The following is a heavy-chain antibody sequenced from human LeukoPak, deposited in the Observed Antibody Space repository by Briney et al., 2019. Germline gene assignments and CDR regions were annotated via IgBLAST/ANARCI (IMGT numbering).Heavy chain of an antibody. CDR2: IIPIFGTA. V-gene: IGHV1-69*01. J-gene: IGHJ3*02. D-gene: IGHD3-9*01. CDR3: ARVTTYYDILTGSATDAFGI. Sequence: SVKVSCKASGGTFSSYAISWVRQAPGQGLEWMGGIIPIFGTANYAQKFQGRVTITADESTSTAYMELSSLRSEDTAVYYCARVTTYYDILTGSATDAFGIWGQGTMVTVSS. CDR1: GGTFSSYA.